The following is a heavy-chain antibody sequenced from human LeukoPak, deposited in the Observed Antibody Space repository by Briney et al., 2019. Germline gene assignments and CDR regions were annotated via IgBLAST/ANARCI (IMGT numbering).Heavy chain of an antibody. CDR2: INWNGGST. Sequence: PGGSLRLSCAASGFTFSSYWMHWVREAPGKGLEWGSGINWNGGSTGYADSAKVRFTISRDNAKNSLYLQMNSLRAEDTALYYCARDLPQIEYWGQGTLVTVSS. CDR3: ARDLPQIEY. V-gene: IGHV3-20*04. CDR1: GFTFSSYW. J-gene: IGHJ4*02. D-gene: IGHD3-22*01.